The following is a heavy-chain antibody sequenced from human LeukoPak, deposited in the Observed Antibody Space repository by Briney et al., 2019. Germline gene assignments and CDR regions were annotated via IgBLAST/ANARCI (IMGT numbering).Heavy chain of an antibody. CDR2: SYYSGST. J-gene: IGHJ6*03. Sequence: SETLSLTCTVSGGSLSSYYWSWIRQPPGKGLEWIGYSYYSGSTYYNPSLKSRVTISVDTSKNQFSLNLTSVTAADTAVYYCARNAYYCMDVWGKGTTVTVSS. CDR3: ARNAYYCMDV. CDR1: GGSLSSYY. V-gene: IGHV4-59*08.